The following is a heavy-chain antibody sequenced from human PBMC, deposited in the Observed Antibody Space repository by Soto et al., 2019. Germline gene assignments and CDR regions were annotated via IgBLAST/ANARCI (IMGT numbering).Heavy chain of an antibody. Sequence: QVQLVQSGAEVKKPGASVKVSCKASGYTFTSYAMHWVRQAPGQRLEWMGWINAGNGKTKYSQKFQGRVTITRDTSATTAYMKLSRMRSEDTAVYYCARDWRFLEWLSLDYWGQGTLVTVSS. V-gene: IGHV1-3*01. CDR1: GYTFTSYA. J-gene: IGHJ4*02. CDR3: ARDWRFLEWLSLDY. D-gene: IGHD3-3*01. CDR2: INAGNGKT.